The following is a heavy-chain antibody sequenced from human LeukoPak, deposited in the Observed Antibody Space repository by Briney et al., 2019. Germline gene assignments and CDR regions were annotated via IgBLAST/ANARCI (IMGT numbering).Heavy chain of an antibody. V-gene: IGHV3-21*01. Sequence: GGSLRLSCAASGFTFSSYSMNWVRQAPGKGLEWVSSISSSSSYIYYADSVKGRFTISRDNAKNSLYLQMNSLRAEDTAVYYCARAGVWFGEYNWFDPWGQGTLVTVSS. CDR3: ARAGVWFGEYNWFDP. CDR1: GFTFSSYS. CDR2: ISSSSSYI. J-gene: IGHJ5*02. D-gene: IGHD3-10*01.